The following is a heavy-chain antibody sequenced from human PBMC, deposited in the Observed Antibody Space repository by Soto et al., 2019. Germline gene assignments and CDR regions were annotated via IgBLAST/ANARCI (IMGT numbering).Heavy chain of an antibody. CDR1: GDSICSSSYY. D-gene: IGHD3-9*01. J-gene: IGHJ4*02. CDR2: IDGNGGT. V-gene: IGHV4-39*01. Sequence: SDTLSLTCSVAGDSICSSSYYWAWIRHAAGEGLEGIGMIDGNGGTQANPSHSRPVIDSVDTSANPVSRRLTSLTAVDSAVYYWASRYGRSEFDHWGQGSLVTVSS. CDR3: ASRYGRSEFDH.